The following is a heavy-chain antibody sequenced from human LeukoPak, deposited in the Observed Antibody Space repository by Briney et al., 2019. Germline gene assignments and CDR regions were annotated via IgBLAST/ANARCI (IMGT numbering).Heavy chain of an antibody. CDR3: AKAPVTTCSGAYCYPFDY. Sequence: GGSLRLSWAAAGFTLSSYAMSWVRQGPGKGLEWVSAISVSGNTYPADSVKGRFTISRDSSKNTLYLQMNSLRAGDAAVYYCAKAPVTTCSGAYCYPFDYWSQGTLVTVSS. V-gene: IGHV3-23*01. CDR1: GFTLSSYA. CDR2: ISVSGNT. D-gene: IGHD2-15*01. J-gene: IGHJ4*02.